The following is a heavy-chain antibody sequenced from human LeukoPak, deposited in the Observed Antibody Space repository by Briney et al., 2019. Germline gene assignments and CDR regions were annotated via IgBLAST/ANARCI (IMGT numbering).Heavy chain of an antibody. D-gene: IGHD6-13*01. V-gene: IGHV4-59*12. CDR1: GGSISIYY. CDR3: ARGRGIAAAGPVDI. J-gene: IGHJ3*02. CDR2: IYYTGTT. Sequence: SETLSLTCSVSGGSISIYYWTWIRQIPGKGLEWIGYIYYTGTTNYNPLFESRATISVDTSKNQFSLKLTSVTAADTAVYYCARGRGIAAAGPVDIWGQGTMVTVSS.